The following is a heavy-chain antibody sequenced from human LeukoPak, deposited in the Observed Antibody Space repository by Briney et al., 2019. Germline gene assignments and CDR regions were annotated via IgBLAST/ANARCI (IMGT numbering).Heavy chain of an antibody. J-gene: IGHJ4*02. CDR1: GFTFSSYG. V-gene: IGHV3-30*02. D-gene: IGHD3-22*01. Sequence: LTGGSLRLSCAASGFTFSSYGMHWVRQAPGKVLEWVAFIRYDGSNKYYADSVKGRFTISRDNSKNTLYLQMNSLRAEDTAVYYCAKDLPTYYYDSSLDYWGQGTLVTVSS. CDR3: AKDLPTYYYDSSLDY. CDR2: IRYDGSNK.